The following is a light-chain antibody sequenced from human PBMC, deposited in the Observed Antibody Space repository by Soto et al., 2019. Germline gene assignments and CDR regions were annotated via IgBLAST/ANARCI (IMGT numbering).Light chain of an antibody. CDR1: QSVSSSY. J-gene: IGKJ4*01. Sequence: EIVLTQSPGTLSLSPGERATFSCRASQSVSSSYLAWYQQKPGQAPRLLIYGASSRATGIPDRFSGSGSGTDFTLTISRLEPEDFGVYYCQQYGSSPLTFGGGTKVEIK. V-gene: IGKV3-20*01. CDR2: GAS. CDR3: QQYGSSPLT.